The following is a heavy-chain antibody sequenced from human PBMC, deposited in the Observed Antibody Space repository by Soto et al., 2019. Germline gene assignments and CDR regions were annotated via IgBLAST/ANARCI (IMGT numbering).Heavy chain of an antibody. CDR1: GGSISSSSYY. D-gene: IGHD3-3*01. Sequence: QLQLQESGPGLVKPSETLSLTCTVSGGSISSSSYYWGWIRQPPGKGLEWIGSIYYSGSTYYNPSLKSRVTISVDTSKNQFSLKLSSVTAADTAVYYCARWNYDFWSGSYYFDYWGQGTLVTVSS. V-gene: IGHV4-39*01. CDR3: ARWNYDFWSGSYYFDY. J-gene: IGHJ4*02. CDR2: IYYSGST.